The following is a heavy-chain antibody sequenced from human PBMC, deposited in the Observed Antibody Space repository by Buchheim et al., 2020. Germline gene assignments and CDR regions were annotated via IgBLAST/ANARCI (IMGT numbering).Heavy chain of an antibody. CDR2: IWYDGSNK. CDR3: ARDLKKNYGAVEYYYYGMDV. J-gene: IGHJ6*02. Sequence: VQLLESGGGLVQPGGSLRLSCAASGFTFSSYGMHWVRQAPGKGLEWVAVIWYDGSNKYYADSVKGRFTISRDNSKNTLYVQMNSLRAEDTAVYYCARDLKKNYGAVEYYYYGMDVWGQGTT. CDR1: GFTFSSYG. V-gene: IGHV3-33*01. D-gene: IGHD1-7*01.